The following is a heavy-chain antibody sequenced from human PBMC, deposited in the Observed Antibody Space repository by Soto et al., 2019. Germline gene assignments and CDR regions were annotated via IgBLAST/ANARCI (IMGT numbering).Heavy chain of an antibody. Sequence: PSETLSLTCTVSGGSISSYYWSWLRQPPGKGLEWIGYIYYSGSTNYNPSLKSRVTISVDTSKNQFSLKLSSVTAADTAVYYCARGGGSARYCSGGSCPHNDIWGQGTMVTVSS. V-gene: IGHV4-59*01. CDR1: GGSISSYY. CDR3: ARGGGSARYCSGGSCPHNDI. D-gene: IGHD2-15*01. J-gene: IGHJ3*02. CDR2: IYYSGST.